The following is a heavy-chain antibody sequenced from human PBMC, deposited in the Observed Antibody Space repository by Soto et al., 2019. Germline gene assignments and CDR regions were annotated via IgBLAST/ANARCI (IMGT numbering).Heavy chain of an antibody. CDR2: MNPNSGNT. J-gene: IGHJ6*02. D-gene: IGHD4-4*01. Sequence: ASVKVSCKASGYTFTSYDINWVRQATGQGLEWMGWMNPNSGNTGYAQKFQGRVTMTRNTSISTAYMELSSLRSEDTAVYYCARGSNSYYYYGMDVWGQGTTVTVSS. V-gene: IGHV1-8*01. CDR3: ARGSNSYYYYGMDV. CDR1: GYTFTSYD.